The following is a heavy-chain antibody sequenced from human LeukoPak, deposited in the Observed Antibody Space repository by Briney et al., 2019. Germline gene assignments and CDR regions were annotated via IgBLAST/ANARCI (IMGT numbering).Heavy chain of an antibody. Sequence: SQTLSLTCAISGGSVSSNSAAWNWIRQSPSRGLEWLGRKYYRSKWYNDYAVSVNSRITINPDTSKNQFSLQLNSVTPEDTAVYYCARSRPPGYSSSWFDYWGQGTLVTVSS. CDR2: KYYRSKWYN. CDR3: ARSRPPGYSSSWFDY. V-gene: IGHV6-1*01. CDR1: GGSVSSNSAA. D-gene: IGHD6-13*01. J-gene: IGHJ5*01.